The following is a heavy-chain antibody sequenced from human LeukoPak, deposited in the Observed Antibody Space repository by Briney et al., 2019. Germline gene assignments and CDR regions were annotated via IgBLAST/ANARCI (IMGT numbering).Heavy chain of an antibody. V-gene: IGHV3-21*01. D-gene: IGHD6-6*01. CDR2: ISSSSSYI. CDR3: ARDSSFDFDC. CDR1: GFTFSSYS. J-gene: IGHJ4*02. Sequence: GGSLRLSCAASGFTFSSYSMNWVRQAPGRGLEWVSSISSSSSYIYYADSVKGRFTISRDNAKNSLYLQMNSLRAEDTAVYYCARDSSFDFDCWGQGTLVTVSS.